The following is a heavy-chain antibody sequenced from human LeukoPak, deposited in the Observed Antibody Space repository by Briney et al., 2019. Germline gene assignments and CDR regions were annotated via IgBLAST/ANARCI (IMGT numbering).Heavy chain of an antibody. D-gene: IGHD3-22*01. Sequence: GASVKVSCKASGYTSTSYYMHWVRQAPGQGLEWMGIINPSGGSTSYAQKFQGRVTMTRDTSTSTVYMELSSLRSEDTAVYYCARDSVMYYYDSSGYYLDDYWGQGTLVTVSS. J-gene: IGHJ4*02. V-gene: IGHV1-46*01. CDR3: ARDSVMYYYDSSGYYLDDY. CDR1: GYTSTSYY. CDR2: INPSGGST.